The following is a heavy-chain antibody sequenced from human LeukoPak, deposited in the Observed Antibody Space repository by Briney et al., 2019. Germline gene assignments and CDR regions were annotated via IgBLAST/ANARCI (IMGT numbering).Heavy chain of an antibody. Sequence: GASVKVSCKASGGTFSSYAISWVRQAPGQGLEWMGRIIPIFGIANYAQKFQGRVTITADKSTSTAYMELSSLRSEDTAVYYCAGRTYGSGSYYGYWGQGTLVTVSS. D-gene: IGHD3-10*01. CDR1: GGTFSSYA. CDR3: AGRTYGSGSYYGY. J-gene: IGHJ4*02. CDR2: IIPIFGIA. V-gene: IGHV1-69*04.